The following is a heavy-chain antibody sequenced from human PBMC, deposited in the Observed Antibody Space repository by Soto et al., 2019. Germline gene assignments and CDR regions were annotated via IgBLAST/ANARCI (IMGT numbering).Heavy chain of an antibody. CDR3: ARDRGGNSVDWYFDL. CDR2: IIPIFGTA. Sequence: QVQLVQSGAEVKKPGSSVKVSCKASGGTFSSYAISWVRQAPGQGLEWMGGIIPIFGTANYAQKFQGRVTITADESTSTAYMERSSLRSEHTAVYYCARDRGGNSVDWYFDLWGRGTLVTVSS. D-gene: IGHD2-21*02. CDR1: GGTFSSYA. J-gene: IGHJ2*01. V-gene: IGHV1-69*12.